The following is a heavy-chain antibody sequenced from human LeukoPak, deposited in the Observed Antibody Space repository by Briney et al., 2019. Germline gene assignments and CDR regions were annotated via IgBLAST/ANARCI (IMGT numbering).Heavy chain of an antibody. D-gene: IGHD3-22*01. Sequence: SETLSLTCTVSGGSISSYYWGWIRQPPGKGLEWIGSIYYSGSTYYNPSLKSRVTISVDTSKNQFSLKLSSVTAADTAVYYCARLGSSGYLTGSYFQHWGQGTLVTVSS. V-gene: IGHV4-39*01. J-gene: IGHJ1*01. CDR2: IYYSGST. CDR1: GGSISSYY. CDR3: ARLGSSGYLTGSYFQH.